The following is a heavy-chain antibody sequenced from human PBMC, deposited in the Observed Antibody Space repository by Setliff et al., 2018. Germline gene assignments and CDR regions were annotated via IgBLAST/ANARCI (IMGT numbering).Heavy chain of an antibody. D-gene: IGHD3-16*01. CDR3: ARDGGEY. Sequence: GGSLRLSCAASGLTFSSYWMSWVRQAPGKGLEWVANIKQDGSEKYYVDSVKGRFTISRDNAKNSLYLQMNSLRAEDTAVYYCARDGGEYWGQGTLVT. J-gene: IGHJ4*02. V-gene: IGHV3-7*01. CDR1: GLTFSSYW. CDR2: IKQDGSEK.